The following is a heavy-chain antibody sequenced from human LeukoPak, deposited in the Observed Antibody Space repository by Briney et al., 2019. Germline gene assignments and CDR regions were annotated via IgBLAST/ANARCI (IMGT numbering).Heavy chain of an antibody. D-gene: IGHD3-16*01. CDR3: ARDNELLGGSLDY. V-gene: IGHV4-39*07. J-gene: IGHJ4*02. Sequence: SETLPLTCTVSGGSISSSSYYWGWIRQPPGKGLEWIGSIYYSGSTYYNPSLKSRVTISVDTSKNQFSLKLSSVTAADTAVYYCARDNELLGGSLDYWGQGTLVTVSS. CDR2: IYYSGST. CDR1: GGSISSSSYY.